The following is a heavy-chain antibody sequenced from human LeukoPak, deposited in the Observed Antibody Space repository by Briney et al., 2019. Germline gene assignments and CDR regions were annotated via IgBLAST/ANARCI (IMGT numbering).Heavy chain of an antibody. CDR1: GFTFSSHG. CDR2: ISYDGGNK. J-gene: IGHJ4*02. Sequence: GGSLRLSCAASGFTFSSHGMHWVRQAPGKGLEWVAVISYDGGNKYYADSVKGRFTISRDNSKNTLYLQMNSLRAEDTAVYYCAKGEGRHYTVPIDYWGQGTLATVSS. V-gene: IGHV3-30*18. CDR3: AKGEGRHYTVPIDY. D-gene: IGHD4-17*01.